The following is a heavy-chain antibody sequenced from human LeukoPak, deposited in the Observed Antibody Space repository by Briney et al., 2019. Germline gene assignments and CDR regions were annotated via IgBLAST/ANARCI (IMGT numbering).Heavy chain of an antibody. J-gene: IGHJ4*02. D-gene: IGHD3-22*01. CDR1: GFTFSSYA. V-gene: IGHV3-53*01. Sequence: GGSLRLSCAASGFTFSSYAMSWVRQAPGKGLEWVSVIYSGGSTYYADSVKGRFTIPRDNSKNTLYLQMNSLRAEDTAVYYCARFAFSGYYDYYFDYWGQGTLVTVSS. CDR2: IYSGGST. CDR3: ARFAFSGYYDYYFDY.